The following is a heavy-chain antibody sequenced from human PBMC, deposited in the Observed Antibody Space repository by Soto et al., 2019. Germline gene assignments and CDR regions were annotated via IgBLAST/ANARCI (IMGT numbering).Heavy chain of an antibody. V-gene: IGHV3-21*01. D-gene: IGHD6-13*01. CDR2: ISSSSSYI. CDR1: GFTFSSYS. CDR3: ASDLAAGTYAFDI. J-gene: IGHJ3*02. Sequence: GGSLRLSCAASGFTFSSYSMNWVRQAPGKGLEWVSSISSSSSYIYYADSVKGRFTISRDNAKNSLYLQMNSLRAEDTAVYYCASDLAAGTYAFDIWGQGTMVTVSS.